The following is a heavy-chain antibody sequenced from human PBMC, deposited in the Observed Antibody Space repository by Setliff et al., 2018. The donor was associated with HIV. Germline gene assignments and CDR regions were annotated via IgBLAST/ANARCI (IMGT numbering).Heavy chain of an antibody. CDR2: IYYSGST. Sequence: TLSLTCTVAGRAISSGGYYWSWIRQHPGKGLEWIAYIYYSGSTYYNPSLQSRVTISVDTSKNQFSLKVTSVTAADTAVYYCARALGICSAYFQHWGLGTLVTVSS. D-gene: IGHD6-19*01. J-gene: IGHJ1*01. CDR1: GRAISSGGYY. CDR3: ARALGICSAYFQH. V-gene: IGHV4-31*03.